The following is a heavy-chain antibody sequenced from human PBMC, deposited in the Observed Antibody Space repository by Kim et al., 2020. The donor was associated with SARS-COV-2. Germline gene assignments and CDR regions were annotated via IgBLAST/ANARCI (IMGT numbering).Heavy chain of an antibody. CDR3: ARHSDGRMTIFGGSEYFQH. D-gene: IGHD3-3*01. J-gene: IGHJ1*01. CDR1: GYSFTTYW. CDR2: IYPGDSDT. Sequence: GESLKISCKGSGYSFTTYWIGWVRQMPGKGLEWMGIIYPGDSDTRYSPSFQGQVTISADKSISTAYLQWSSLKASDTAMYYCARHSDGRMTIFGGSEYFQHWGQGTLVTVSS. V-gene: IGHV5-51*01.